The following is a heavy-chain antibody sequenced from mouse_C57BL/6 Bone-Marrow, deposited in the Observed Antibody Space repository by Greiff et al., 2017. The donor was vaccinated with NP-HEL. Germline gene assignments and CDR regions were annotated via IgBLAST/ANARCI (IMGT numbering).Heavy chain of an antibody. V-gene: IGHV1-59*01. D-gene: IGHD2-5*01. CDR1: GYTFTSYW. J-gene: IGHJ4*01. CDR3: AREAYSNYDAMDY. CDR2: IDPSDSYT. Sequence: QVQLQQSGAELVRPGTSVKLSCKASGYTFTSYWMHWVKQRPGQGLEWIGVIDPSDSYTNYNQKFKGKATLTVDTSSSTAYMQLSSLTSEDSAVYYCAREAYSNYDAMDYWGQGTSVTVSS.